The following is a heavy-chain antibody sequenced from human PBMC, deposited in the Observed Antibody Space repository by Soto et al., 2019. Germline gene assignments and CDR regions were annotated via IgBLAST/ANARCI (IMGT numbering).Heavy chain of an antibody. Sequence: GESLKISCAASGFTFSSYAMSWVRQAPGKGLEWVSAISGSGGSTYYADSVKGRFTISRDNSKNTLYLQMNSLRAEDTAVYYCAKTPGSFGLAYYGMDVWGQGTTVTVSS. V-gene: IGHV3-23*01. CDR2: ISGSGGST. J-gene: IGHJ6*02. CDR1: GFTFSSYA. CDR3: AKTPGSFGLAYYGMDV. D-gene: IGHD3-10*01.